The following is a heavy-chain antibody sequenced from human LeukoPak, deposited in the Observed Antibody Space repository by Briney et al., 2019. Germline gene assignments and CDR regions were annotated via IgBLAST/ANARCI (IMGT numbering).Heavy chain of an antibody. CDR2: ISGSGGST. D-gene: IGHD3-3*01. V-gene: IGHV3-23*01. CDR1: GFTFSSYA. J-gene: IGHJ4*02. Sequence: GGSLRLSCAAFGFTFSSYAMSWVRQAPGKGLEWVSAISGSGGSTYYADSVKGRFTISRDNSKNTLYLQMNSLRAEDTAVYYCAKVWTFDDFWSGYLDYWGQGTLVTVSS. CDR3: AKVWTFDDFWSGYLDY.